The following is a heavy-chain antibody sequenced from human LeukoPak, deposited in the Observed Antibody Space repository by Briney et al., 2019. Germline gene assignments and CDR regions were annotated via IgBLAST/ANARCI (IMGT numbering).Heavy chain of an antibody. CDR1: GFTFSDYY. J-gene: IGHJ2*01. Sequence: PGGSLRLSCAASGFTFSDYYMSWIRQPPGKGLEWIGEINHSGSTNYNPSLKSRVTISVDTSKNQFSLRLSSVTAADTAVYYCARVLEGSSGQHWYFDLWGRGTLVTVSS. CDR3: ARVLEGSSGQHWYFDL. V-gene: IGHV4-34*01. D-gene: IGHD6-19*01. CDR2: INHSGST.